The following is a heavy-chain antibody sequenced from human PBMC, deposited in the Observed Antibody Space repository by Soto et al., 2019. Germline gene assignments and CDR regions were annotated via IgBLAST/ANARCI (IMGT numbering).Heavy chain of an antibody. CDR1: GFSLSTSGVG. CDR3: AHRLPAYSGSCYMEPYYCDY. Sequence: QITLKESGPTLVKPTQTLTLTCTFSGFSLSTSGVGVGWHRQPPGKALQWLALIYWDDDKRSSPSLKSRLTNAQDTAKNQLVRTMTNRDPVDTAPYYCAHRLPAYSGSCYMEPYYCDYWGQRTLITVSS. V-gene: IGHV2-5*02. D-gene: IGHD6-13*01. CDR2: IYWDDDK. J-gene: IGHJ4*02.